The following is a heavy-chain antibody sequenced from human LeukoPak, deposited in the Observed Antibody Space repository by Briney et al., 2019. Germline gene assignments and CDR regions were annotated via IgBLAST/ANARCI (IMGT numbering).Heavy chain of an antibody. V-gene: IGHV4-59*01. CDR2: IYYSGST. D-gene: IGHD3-10*01. Sequence: PSETLSLTCTVSGGSISSYYWSWIRRPPGKGLEWIGYIYYSGSTNYNPSLKSRVTISVDTSKSQFSLKLSSVTAADTAVYYCARDRSGSYLDYWGQGTLVTVSS. J-gene: IGHJ4*02. CDR3: ARDRSGSYLDY. CDR1: GGSISSYY.